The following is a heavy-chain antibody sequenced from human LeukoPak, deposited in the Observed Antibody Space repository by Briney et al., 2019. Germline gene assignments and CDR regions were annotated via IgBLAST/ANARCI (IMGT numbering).Heavy chain of an antibody. CDR2: ISGGGDSV. V-gene: IGHV3-23*01. CDR1: GFPFSDYA. D-gene: IGHD6-13*01. Sequence: GGSLRLSCAASGFPFSDYAMTWVRQTPGKGLEWVSVISGGGDSVDYADSMKGRFTISRDNAKNSLFLQMNSLRAEDTAVYYCARDIATAGHLAFDYWGQGTLVTVSS. CDR3: ARDIATAGHLAFDY. J-gene: IGHJ4*02.